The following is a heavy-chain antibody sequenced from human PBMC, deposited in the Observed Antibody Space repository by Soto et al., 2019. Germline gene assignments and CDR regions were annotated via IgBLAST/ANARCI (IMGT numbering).Heavy chain of an antibody. Sequence: GGSLRLSCEASGFSFSSFAMNWVRQAPGKGLEWVSAIGDSGASTYYADSVKGRFTISRDNSRNTLYLQLNSLRAEDTAVYYCAKGVELXVWGNGTTVTVSS. CDR1: GFSFSSFA. J-gene: IGHJ6*04. CDR2: IGDSGAST. D-gene: IGHD1-26*01. CDR3: AKGVELXV. V-gene: IGHV3-23*01.